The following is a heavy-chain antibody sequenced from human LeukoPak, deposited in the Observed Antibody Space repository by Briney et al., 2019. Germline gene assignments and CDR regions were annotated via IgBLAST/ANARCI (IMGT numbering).Heavy chain of an antibody. J-gene: IGHJ4*02. Sequence: PGGSLRLSCAASGFTFSSYWMSWVRQAPGKGLEWVANINQDGSDKYYVDSAKGRFTISRDNAKNSLYLQMNSLRAEDTAVYYCARRDGYNTFYFEYWGQGTLVTVSS. CDR1: GFTFSSYW. CDR2: INQDGSDK. V-gene: IGHV3-7*01. D-gene: IGHD5-24*01. CDR3: ARRDGYNTFYFEY.